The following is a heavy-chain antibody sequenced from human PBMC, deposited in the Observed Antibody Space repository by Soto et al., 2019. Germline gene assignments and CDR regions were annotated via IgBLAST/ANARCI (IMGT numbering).Heavy chain of an antibody. Sequence: QVQLVQSGAEVKKPGASVKVSCKASGYTFTSYDINWVRQATGQGLEWMGWMNPNSGNTGYAQKFQGRVTMTRNTSISTAYMELSSLRSEDTAVYYCASGGSTVTTYDYYGMDVWGLGTTVTVSS. V-gene: IGHV1-8*01. J-gene: IGHJ6*02. CDR3: ASGGSTVTTYDYYGMDV. D-gene: IGHD4-4*01. CDR2: MNPNSGNT. CDR1: GYTFTSYD.